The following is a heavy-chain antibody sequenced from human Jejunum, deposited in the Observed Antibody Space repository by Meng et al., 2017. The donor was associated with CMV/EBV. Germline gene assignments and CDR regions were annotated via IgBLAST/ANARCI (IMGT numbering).Heavy chain of an antibody. V-gene: IGHV2-5*01. CDR2: LYWNDDK. Sequence: WLRQPPGKALEWLAPLYWNDDKRYSPFLKSRLSITKDTSKNQVVLTMTNMDPVDTATYYCARIQRNDFWSGYYDPIRGYYYGMDVWGQGTTVTVSS. J-gene: IGHJ6*02. D-gene: IGHD3-3*01. CDR3: ARIQRNDFWSGYYDPIRGYYYGMDV.